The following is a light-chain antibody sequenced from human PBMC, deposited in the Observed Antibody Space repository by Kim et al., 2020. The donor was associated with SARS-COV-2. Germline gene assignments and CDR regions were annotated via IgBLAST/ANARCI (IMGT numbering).Light chain of an antibody. Sequence: SPGERGTTISRATQNSTNNCLAWHQQKPGQTPRLLIFGASSRATGIPERFSGSGSGTDFTLTISRLQPDDFAVYYCQQYNSSASFGGGTKVDIK. J-gene: IGKJ4*01. CDR1: QNSTNNC. CDR3: QQYNSSAS. V-gene: IGKV3-20*01. CDR2: GAS.